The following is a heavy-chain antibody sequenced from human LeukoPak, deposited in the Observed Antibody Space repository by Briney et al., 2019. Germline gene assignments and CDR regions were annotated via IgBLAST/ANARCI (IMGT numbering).Heavy chain of an antibody. CDR2: IKQDGSEK. D-gene: IGHD2-15*01. Sequence: PGGSLRLSCAASGFTFSSYWMSWVRQAPGKGLEWVANIKQDGSEKYYVDSVKGRFTISRDNAKNSLYLQMNSLRAEDTAVYYCAREVPPDRGYCSGGSCYSGLSHFDYWGQGTLVTVSS. CDR3: AREVPPDRGYCSGGSCYSGLSHFDY. J-gene: IGHJ4*02. CDR1: GFTFSSYW. V-gene: IGHV3-7*01.